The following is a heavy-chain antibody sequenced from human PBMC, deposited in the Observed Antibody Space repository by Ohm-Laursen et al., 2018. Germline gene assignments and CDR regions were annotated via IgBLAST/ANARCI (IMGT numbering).Heavy chain of an antibody. J-gene: IGHJ4*02. D-gene: IGHD1-1*01. CDR1: GFTFSDYY. V-gene: IGHV3-11*01. CDR2: SSTI. CDR3: AKGTTDVDY. Sequence: SLRLSCTASGFTFSDYYMSWVRQAPGKGLEWISFSSTIYYADSVKGRFTISRDNAKSSLYLQMNSLRAEDTAVYYCAKGTTDVDYWGQGTLVTVSS.